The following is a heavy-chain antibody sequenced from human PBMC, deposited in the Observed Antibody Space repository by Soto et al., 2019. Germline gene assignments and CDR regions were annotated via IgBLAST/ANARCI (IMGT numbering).Heavy chain of an antibody. D-gene: IGHD1-26*01. CDR1: GFTFSSYS. J-gene: IGHJ6*02. CDR2: ISSSSSTI. V-gene: IGHV3-48*02. CDR3: ARETWDLSMDV. Sequence: EVQLVESGGGLVQPGGSLRLSCAASGFTFSSYSMNWVRQGPGKGRERVSYISSSSSTIYYADSVKGRFTISRDNAKNEMYLQMNSLRDEDTAVYYCARETWDLSMDVWVQGTTVTVSS.